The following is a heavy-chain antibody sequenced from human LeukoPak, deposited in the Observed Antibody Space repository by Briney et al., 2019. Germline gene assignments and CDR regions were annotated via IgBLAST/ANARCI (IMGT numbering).Heavy chain of an antibody. Sequence: ASVKVSCKASGYTFTGYYMHWVRQAPGQGLEWMGWINPNSGGTNYAQKFQGWVTMTRDTSISTAYMELDGLTSDDTAVYYCARDYGPYPGCSWFDPWGQGTLVTVSS. D-gene: IGHD2-21*01. CDR2: INPNSGGT. CDR3: ARDYGPYPGCSWFDP. J-gene: IGHJ5*02. CDR1: GYTFTGYY. V-gene: IGHV1-2*04.